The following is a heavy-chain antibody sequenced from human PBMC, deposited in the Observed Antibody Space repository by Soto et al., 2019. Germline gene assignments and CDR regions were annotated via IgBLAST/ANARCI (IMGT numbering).Heavy chain of an antibody. CDR3: AREHYYDSSGYWAY. J-gene: IGHJ4*02. CDR2: IFYSGST. D-gene: IGHD3-22*01. V-gene: IGHV4-4*02. Sequence: SETLSLTCTVSGGSIGSTSWCSSVRQSPGKGLEWSGGIFYSGSTNYNPSLKRRVTISVDTSKNQFSLKLSSVTAADTAVYYCAREHYYDSSGYWAYWGQGTLVTVSS. CDR1: GGSIGSTSW.